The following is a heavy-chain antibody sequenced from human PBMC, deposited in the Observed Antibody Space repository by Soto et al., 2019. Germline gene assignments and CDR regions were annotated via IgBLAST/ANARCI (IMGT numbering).Heavy chain of an antibody. CDR1: GYSFTSYW. CDR2: IYPGDSDT. D-gene: IGHD3-3*01. J-gene: IGHJ3*02. V-gene: IGHV5-51*01. CDR3: ASVRFLEWYTFPKSRHDAFDI. Sequence: GESLKISCKGSGYSFTSYWIGWVRQMPGKGLEWMGIIYPGDSDTRYSPSFQGQVTISADKSISTAYLQWSSLKASDTAMYYCASVRFLEWYTFPKSRHDAFDIWGQGTMVTVSS.